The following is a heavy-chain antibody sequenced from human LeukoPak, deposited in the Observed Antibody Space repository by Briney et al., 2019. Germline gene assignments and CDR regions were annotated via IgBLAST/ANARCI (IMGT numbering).Heavy chain of an antibody. Sequence: SETLSLTCTVSGGSISSSRYYWGWIRQPPGKGLEWIGSIYYSGSTYYNPSLKSRVTISVDTSKNQFSLKLSSVTAADTAVYYCARLKSFFNTFDPWGQGTLVTVSS. J-gene: IGHJ5*02. V-gene: IGHV4-39*07. CDR1: GGSISSSRYY. CDR2: IYYSGST. D-gene: IGHD2-2*02. CDR3: ARLKSFFNTFDP.